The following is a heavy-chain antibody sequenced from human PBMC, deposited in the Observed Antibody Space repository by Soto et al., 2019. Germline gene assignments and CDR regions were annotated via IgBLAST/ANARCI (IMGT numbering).Heavy chain of an antibody. V-gene: IGHV1-2*04. D-gene: IGHD1-26*01. CDR2: INPNSGGT. J-gene: IGHJ6*02. Sequence: GASMKVSCKASGYTFTGYYIHWVRQAPGQGLEWMGWINPNSGGTNYAQKFQGWVTMTRDTSISTAYMELSRLRSDDTAVYYCATGRVGATDKYYYYGMDVWGQGTTVTVSS. CDR3: ATGRVGATDKYYYYGMDV. CDR1: GYTFTGYY.